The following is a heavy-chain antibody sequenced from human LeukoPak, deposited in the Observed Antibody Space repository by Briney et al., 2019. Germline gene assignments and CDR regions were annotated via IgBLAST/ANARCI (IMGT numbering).Heavy chain of an antibody. J-gene: IGHJ4*02. CDR1: GFTFSDYY. V-gene: IGHV3-11*01. D-gene: IGHD3-10*01. CDR2: ISSSCSTI. CDR3: AKVLEGSGSYYPLDY. Sequence: GGSLRLSCAASGFTFSDYYMSWIRQAPGKGLECVSYISSSCSTIYYADSVKGRFTISRDNAKNSLYLQMNSLRAEDTAVYYCAKVLEGSGSYYPLDYWGQGTLVTVSS.